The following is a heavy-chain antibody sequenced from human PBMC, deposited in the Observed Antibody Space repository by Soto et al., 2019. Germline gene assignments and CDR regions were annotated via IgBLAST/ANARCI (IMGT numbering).Heavy chain of an antibody. Sequence: PSETLSLTCTVSGGSISSYYWSWIRQPPGKGLEWIGYIYYSGSTNYNPSLKSRVTISVDTSKNQFSLKLSSVTAADTAVYYCARRGHSLYYYYYMDVWGKGTTVTVSS. J-gene: IGHJ6*03. CDR3: ARRGHSLYYYYYMDV. V-gene: IGHV4-59*08. CDR1: GGSISSYY. CDR2: IYYSGST.